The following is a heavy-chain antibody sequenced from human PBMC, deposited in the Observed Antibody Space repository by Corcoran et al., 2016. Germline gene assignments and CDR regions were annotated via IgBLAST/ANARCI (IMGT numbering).Heavy chain of an antibody. CDR2: INHSGST. V-gene: IGHV4-34*01. D-gene: IGHD6-13*01. CDR1: GGSFSGYY. Sequence: QVQLQQWGAGLLKPSETLSLTCAVYGGSFSGYYWSWIRQPPGKGLEWIGEINHSGSTNYNPSLKSRVTISVDTSKNQFSLKLSSVTAADTAVYYCARRIVPPIGPGLAAAGSLGTHNWFDPWGQGTLVTVSS. J-gene: IGHJ5*02. CDR3: ARRIVPPIGPGLAAAGSLGTHNWFDP.